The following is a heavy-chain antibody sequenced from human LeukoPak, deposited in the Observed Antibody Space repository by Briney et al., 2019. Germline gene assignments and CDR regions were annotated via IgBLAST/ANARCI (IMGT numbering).Heavy chain of an antibody. J-gene: IGHJ3*02. V-gene: IGHV5-51*01. D-gene: IGHD2-15*01. CDR3: ARGVNVGYCSGGSCYLGALDI. CDR1: GYSFTSYW. CDR2: IYPGDSDT. Sequence: GESLKISCKGSGYSFTSYWIGWVRQMPGKGLEWMGIIYPGDSDTRYSPSFQGQVTISADKSISTAYLQWSSLKASDTAMYYCARGVNVGYCSGGSCYLGALDIWGQGTMVTVSS.